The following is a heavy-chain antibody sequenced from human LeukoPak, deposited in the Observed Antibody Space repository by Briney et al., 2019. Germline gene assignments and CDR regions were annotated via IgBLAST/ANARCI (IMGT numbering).Heavy chain of an antibody. J-gene: IGHJ4*02. CDR3: TKGSRGWEYGYHDY. D-gene: IGHD5-18*01. V-gene: IGHV3-30*02. Sequence: SGGSLRLSCAASGFTFDDYAMHWVRQAPGKGLEWVSFIRYDGSNKYYADSVKGRFTISRDNSKKTLYLQMNSLRAEDTAIYYCTKGSRGWEYGYHDYWGQGTLVTVSS. CDR2: IRYDGSNK. CDR1: GFTFDDYA.